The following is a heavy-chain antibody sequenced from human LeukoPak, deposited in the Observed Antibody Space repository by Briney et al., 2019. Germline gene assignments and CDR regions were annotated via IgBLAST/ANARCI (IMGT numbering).Heavy chain of an antibody. V-gene: IGHV3-73*01. CDR1: GFTFSGSA. CDR2: IRSKANSYAT. J-gene: IGHJ4*02. Sequence: PGGSLRLSCAASGFTFSGSAMHWVRQASGKGLEWVGRIRSKANSYATAYAASVKGRFTISRDDSKNTAYLQMNSLKTEDTAVYYCTRHLFAGRGNFGDFDYWGQGTLVTVSS. CDR3: TRHLFAGRGNFGDFDY. D-gene: IGHD3-10*01.